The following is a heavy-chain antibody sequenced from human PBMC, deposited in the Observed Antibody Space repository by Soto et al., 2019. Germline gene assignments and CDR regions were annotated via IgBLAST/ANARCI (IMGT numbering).Heavy chain of an antibody. V-gene: IGHV4-34*01. D-gene: IGHD2-15*01. Sequence: HVQLQQWGAGLLKPSETLSLTCGVSGASLSGYYRCWIRQPPGKGLEWIGEINDSGSTSYNPSLNSGVTIAVNPSKNQFSLKLSSVTDADTAVYYCAKHLGFCSGDGCYRGFDCWGQGTMVTVSS. J-gene: IGHJ4*02. CDR2: INDSGST. CDR1: GASLSGYY. CDR3: AKHLGFCSGDGCYRGFDC.